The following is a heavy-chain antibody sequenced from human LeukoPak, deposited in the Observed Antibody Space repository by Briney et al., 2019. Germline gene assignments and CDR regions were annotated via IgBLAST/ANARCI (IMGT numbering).Heavy chain of an antibody. CDR2: ISWNSGSI. Sequence: GGSLRLSCAASGFTFDDYAMHWVRQAPGKGLEWVSGISWNSGSIGYADSVKGRFTISRDNAKNSLYLQMNSLRAEDMALYYCAKSSGIVVVPAAPGGAFDIWGQGTMVTVSS. CDR3: AKSSGIVVVPAAPGGAFDI. J-gene: IGHJ3*02. V-gene: IGHV3-9*03. D-gene: IGHD2-2*01. CDR1: GFTFDDYA.